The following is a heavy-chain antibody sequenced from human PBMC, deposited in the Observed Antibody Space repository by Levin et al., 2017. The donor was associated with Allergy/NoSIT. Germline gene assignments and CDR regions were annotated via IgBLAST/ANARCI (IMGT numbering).Heavy chain of an antibody. J-gene: IGHJ4*02. CDR2: IYWDDDK. CDR3: AHPLRGANYDPYFDY. D-gene: IGHD4/OR15-4a*01. Sequence: NGSGPTLVKPTQTLTLTCTFSGFSLSTSGVGVGWIRQPPGKALEWLAFIYWDDDKRYSPSLKSRLTITKDTSKNQVVLTMTNVDPVDTATYYCAHPLRGANYDPYFDYWGQGTLVTVSS. CDR1: GFSLSTSGVG. V-gene: IGHV2-5*02.